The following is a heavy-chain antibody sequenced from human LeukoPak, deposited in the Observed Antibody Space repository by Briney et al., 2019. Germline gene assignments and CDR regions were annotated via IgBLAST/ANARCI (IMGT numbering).Heavy chain of an antibody. V-gene: IGHV4-31*03. CDR3: ARVVARDGFDY. J-gene: IGHJ4*02. CDR1: GGSISSGGYY. D-gene: IGHD2-2*01. CDR2: IYYSGST. Sequence: SETLSLTCTVSGGSISSGGYYWSWIRQHPGKGLEWIGYIYYSGSTYYNPSLKSRVTISVDTSKNQFSLKLSSVTAADTAVYYCARVVARDGFDYWGQGTLVTVSS.